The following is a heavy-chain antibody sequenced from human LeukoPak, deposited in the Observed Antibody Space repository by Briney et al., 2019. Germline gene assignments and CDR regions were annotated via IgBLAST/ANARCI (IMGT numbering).Heavy chain of an antibody. V-gene: IGHV1-69*13. J-gene: IGHJ4*02. CDR3: ARAGPSSGYYKGFDY. CDR2: IIPIFGTA. Sequence: ASVKVSCKASGGTFSSYAISWVRQAPGQGLEWMGGIIPIFGTANYAQKFQGRVTITADESTSTAYMELSSLRSEDTAVYYCARAGPSSGYYKGFDYWGQGTLVTVSS. D-gene: IGHD3-22*01. CDR1: GGTFSSYA.